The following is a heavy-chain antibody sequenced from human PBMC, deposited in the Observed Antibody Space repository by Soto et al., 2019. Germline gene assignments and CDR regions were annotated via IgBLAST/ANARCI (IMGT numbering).Heavy chain of an antibody. CDR1: GFTFSTYS. V-gene: IGHV3-48*02. CDR2: ISSSSTTI. J-gene: IGHJ4*02. D-gene: IGHD3-10*01. Sequence: GGSLRLSCAASGFTFSTYSMNWVRQAPGKGLEWLSYISSSSTTIYYADSVKGRFTISRDNAKNSLYLRMNSLRDEDTAVYFCAREGGIKNDYWGQGTLVTVSS. CDR3: AREGGIKNDY.